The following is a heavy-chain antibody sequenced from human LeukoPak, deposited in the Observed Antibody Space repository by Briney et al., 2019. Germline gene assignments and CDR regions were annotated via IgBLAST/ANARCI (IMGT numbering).Heavy chain of an antibody. CDR2: ISYDGSNK. CDR3: AKDHVEYYYYGMDV. CDR1: GFTFSSYS. J-gene: IGHJ6*04. Sequence: GGSLRLSCAASGFTFSSYSMHWVRQAPGKGLEWVAVISYDGSNKYYADSVKGRFTISRDNSKNTLYLQMNSLRAEDTAVYYCAKDHVEYYYYGMDVWGKGTTVTVSS. D-gene: IGHD5-24*01. V-gene: IGHV3-30*18.